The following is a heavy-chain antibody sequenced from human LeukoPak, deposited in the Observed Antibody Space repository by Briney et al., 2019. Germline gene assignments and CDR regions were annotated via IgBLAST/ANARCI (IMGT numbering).Heavy chain of an antibody. D-gene: IGHD2-2*01. V-gene: IGHV1-2*04. Sequence: GASVKVSCRASGYTFTGYYMHWVRQAPGQGLEWMGWINPNSGGTNYAQKLQGWVTMTRDTSISTAYMELSRLRSDDTAVYYCARDADGGSTSYQYYYYGMDVWGQGTTVTVSS. J-gene: IGHJ6*02. CDR1: GYTFTGYY. CDR2: INPNSGGT. CDR3: ARDADGGSTSYQYYYYGMDV.